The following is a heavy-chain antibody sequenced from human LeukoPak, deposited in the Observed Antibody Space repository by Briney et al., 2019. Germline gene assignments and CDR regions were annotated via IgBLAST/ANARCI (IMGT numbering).Heavy chain of an antibody. CDR3: ARDSDSGSYQGYFDY. V-gene: IGHV3-21*01. J-gene: IGHJ4*02. CDR2: ISSSSSYI. D-gene: IGHD1-26*01. CDR1: EFTFSSYA. Sequence: GGSLRLSCAASEFTFSSYAMNWVRQAPGKGLEWVSSISSSSSYIYYADSVKGRFTISRDNAKNSLYLQMNSLRAEDTAVYYCARDSDSGSYQGYFDYWGQGTLVTVSS.